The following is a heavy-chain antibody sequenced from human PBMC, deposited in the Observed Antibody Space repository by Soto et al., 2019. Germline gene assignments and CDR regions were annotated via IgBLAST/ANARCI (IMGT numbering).Heavy chain of an antibody. V-gene: IGHV1-69*12. CDR2: IIPIFGTA. D-gene: IGHD3-22*01. J-gene: IGHJ5*02. CDR1: GGTFNSYA. Sequence: QVRLVQSGAEVKKPGSSVKVSCKASGGTFNSYAISWVRQAPGQGLEWMGGIIPIFGTAKYAQKFQGRVTITADESTSTAYMELSSLRSEATAVYYCARPMRYYYDSSGQSAWFDPWGQGTLVTVSS. CDR3: ARPMRYYYDSSGQSAWFDP.